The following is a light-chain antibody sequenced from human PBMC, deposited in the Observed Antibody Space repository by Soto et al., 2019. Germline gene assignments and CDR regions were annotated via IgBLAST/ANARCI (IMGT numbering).Light chain of an antibody. J-gene: IGKJ1*01. Sequence: VLTQSPGTLSLSPGERATLSCRASQSVSRYLVWYQQKPGQAPRLLIYGASSRASGIPDRFSGSGSGTDFTLTINRLGPEDSAVYYCQQYGSSSWTFGQGTKVEIK. CDR2: GAS. CDR3: QQYGSSSWT. V-gene: IGKV3-20*01. CDR1: QSVSRY.